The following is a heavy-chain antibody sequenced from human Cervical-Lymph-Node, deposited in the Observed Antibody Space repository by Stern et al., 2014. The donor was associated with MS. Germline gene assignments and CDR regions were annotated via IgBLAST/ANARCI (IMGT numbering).Heavy chain of an antibody. CDR1: GYTFPDYA. CDR3: AKDRSYSGSPDPFDH. V-gene: IGHV3-9*01. J-gene: IGHJ5*02. CDR2: ITWNGGST. Sequence: EVQLVESWGGLVQPGRSLRISCAASGYTFPDYAMHWVRQAPGTCLDWVSSITWNGGSTGYTNSVNGRFAISRDNAKNSLQLQMNSLRLEDTAIYYCAKDRSYSGSPDPFDHWGQGTLVTVSS. D-gene: IGHD1-26*01.